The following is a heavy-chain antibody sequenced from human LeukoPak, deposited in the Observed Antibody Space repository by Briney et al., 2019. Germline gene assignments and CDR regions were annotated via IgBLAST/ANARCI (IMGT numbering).Heavy chain of an antibody. J-gene: IGHJ3*02. CDR2: IYSGGST. D-gene: IGHD6-13*01. CDR1: GFTFSSYA. Sequence: GGSLRLSCAASGFTFSSYAMSWVRQAPGKGLEWVSVIYSGGSTYYADSVKGRFTISRDNSKNTLYLQMNSLRAEDTAVYYCARELGAAAGPAHAFDIWGQGTMVTVSS. CDR3: ARELGAAAGPAHAFDI. V-gene: IGHV3-66*01.